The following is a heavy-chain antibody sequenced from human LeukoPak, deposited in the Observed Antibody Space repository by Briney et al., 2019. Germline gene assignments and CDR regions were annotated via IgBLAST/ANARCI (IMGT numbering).Heavy chain of an antibody. CDR2: IYHSGST. Sequence: SETLSLTCAVSGGSISSGGYSWSWIRQPPGKGLEWIGYIYHSGSTYYNPSLKSRVTISVDRSKNQFSLKLSSVTAADTAVYYCARDSGVGSGWYGAWGQGTLVTVSS. D-gene: IGHD6-19*01. V-gene: IGHV4-30-2*01. CDR3: ARDSGVGSGWYGA. CDR1: GGSISSGGYS. J-gene: IGHJ5*02.